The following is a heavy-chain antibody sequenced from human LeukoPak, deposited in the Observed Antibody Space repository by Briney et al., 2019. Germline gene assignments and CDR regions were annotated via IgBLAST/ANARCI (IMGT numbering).Heavy chain of an antibody. CDR2: IYHSGST. J-gene: IGHJ4*02. CDR1: GGSISSSNW. CDR3: AGVGLTTKYFDY. V-gene: IGHV4-4*02. Sequence: PSGTLSLTCAVSGGSISSSNWWSWVRQPPGKGLEWIGEIYHSGSTNYNPSLKSRVTISVEKSKNQFSLKLSSVTAADTAVYYCAGVGLTTKYFDYWGQGTLVTVSS. D-gene: IGHD1-1*01.